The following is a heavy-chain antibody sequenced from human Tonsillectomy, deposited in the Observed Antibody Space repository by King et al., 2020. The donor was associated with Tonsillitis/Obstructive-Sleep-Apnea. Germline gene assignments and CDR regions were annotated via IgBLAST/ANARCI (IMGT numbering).Heavy chain of an antibody. CDR2: IIPIYGTA. J-gene: IGHJ2*01. Sequence: QLVQSGAEVKKPGSSVTVSCTASGGTLSSYALTWVRQAPGQGLEWMGGIIPIYGTANYTQKFQGKVTITADETTSIVYMELSSLTSADTAVYFFARVHRYCPFGVCYHWYFDLWGRGTLVTVSS. CDR3: ARVHRYCPFGVCYHWYFDL. CDR1: GGTLSSYA. D-gene: IGHD2-8*01. V-gene: IGHV1-69*01.